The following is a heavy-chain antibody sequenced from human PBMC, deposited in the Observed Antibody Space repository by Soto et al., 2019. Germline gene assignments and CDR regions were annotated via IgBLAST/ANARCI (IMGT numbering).Heavy chain of an antibody. V-gene: IGHV3-30*18. CDR3: AKDDSYIVVVPAVYSRYYYYYGMDV. D-gene: IGHD2-2*01. J-gene: IGHJ6*02. CDR2: ISYDGSNK. Sequence: GGSLRLSCAASGFTFSSYGMHWVRQAPGKGLEWVAVISYDGSNKYYADSVKGRFTISRDNSKNTLYLQMNSLRAEDTAVYYCAKDDSYIVVVPAVYSRYYYYYGMDVWGQGTTVTVSS. CDR1: GFTFSSYG.